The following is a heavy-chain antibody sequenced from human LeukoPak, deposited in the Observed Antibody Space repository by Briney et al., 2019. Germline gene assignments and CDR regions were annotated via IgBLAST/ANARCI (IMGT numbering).Heavy chain of an antibody. CDR1: GFTVSSNY. CDR3: ARDPSFSVPYYYYGMDV. V-gene: IGHV3-53*01. J-gene: IGHJ6*02. Sequence: AGGSLRLSCAASGFTVSSNYMSWVRQAPGKGLEWVSVIYSGGSTYYADSVKGRFTISRDNSKNTLYLQMNSLRAEDTAVYYCARDPSFSVPYYYYGMDVWGRGTTVTVSS. D-gene: IGHD3-10*01. CDR2: IYSGGST.